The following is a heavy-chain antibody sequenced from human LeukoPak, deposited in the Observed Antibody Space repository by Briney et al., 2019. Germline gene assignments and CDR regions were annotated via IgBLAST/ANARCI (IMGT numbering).Heavy chain of an antibody. Sequence: GASVKVSCKASGYTFTSYGINWVRQAPGQGLEWMGWISAYNGDTNYAQKLQGRVTMTTDTSTSTAYMELRSLRSDDTAVYYCARSSAGIVGAAGGAYYYMDVWGKGTTVTVSS. J-gene: IGHJ6*03. CDR3: ARSSAGIVGAAGGAYYYMDV. CDR2: ISAYNGDT. V-gene: IGHV1-18*01. CDR1: GYTFTSYG. D-gene: IGHD1-26*01.